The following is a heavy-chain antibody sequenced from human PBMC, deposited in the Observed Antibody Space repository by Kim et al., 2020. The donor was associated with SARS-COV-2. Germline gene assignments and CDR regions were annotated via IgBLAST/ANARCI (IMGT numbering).Heavy chain of an antibody. CDR3: AHRLTYYDFWSGEKGPNWFDP. CDR2: IYWDDDK. CDR1: GFSLSTSGVG. J-gene: IGHJ5*02. Sequence: SGPTLVNPTQTLTLTCTFSGFSLSTSGVGVGWIRQPPGKALEWLALIYWDDDKRYSPSLKSRLTITKDTSKNQVVLTMTNMDPVDTATYYCAHRLTYYDFWSGEKGPNWFDPWGQGTLVTVSS. D-gene: IGHD3-3*01. V-gene: IGHV2-5*02.